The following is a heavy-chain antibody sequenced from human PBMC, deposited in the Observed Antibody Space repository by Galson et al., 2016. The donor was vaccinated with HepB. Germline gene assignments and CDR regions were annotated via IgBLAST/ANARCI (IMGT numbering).Heavy chain of an antibody. CDR1: GGSISSGGGYY. D-gene: IGHD2-2*01. J-gene: IGHJ4*02. V-gene: IGHV4-31*03. Sequence: TLSLTCTVSGGSISSGGGYYWNWIRQHPGKGLEWIGYIYHSGNAHYNPSLKRRVTISVDTSKDQFSLKLTSVTAADTAAYYCARGSGYCSSTSCYAGPFEYWGQGTLVTVSS. CDR3: ARGSGYCSSTSCYAGPFEY. CDR2: IYHSGNA.